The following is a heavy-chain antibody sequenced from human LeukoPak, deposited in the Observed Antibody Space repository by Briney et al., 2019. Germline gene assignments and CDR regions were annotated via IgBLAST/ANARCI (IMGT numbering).Heavy chain of an antibody. Sequence: PSETLSLTCTVSGGSISTYWWSWIRQPPGKGLEWIGYIYNRATTGTDYNPSLKSRVGISVDTSKNQFYLQLNSVTAADSAAYYCARDGGSGWTGFDYWGQGTLVTVSS. CDR1: GGSISTYW. CDR3: ARDGGSGWTGFDY. V-gene: IGHV4-59*01. J-gene: IGHJ4*02. CDR2: IYNRATTGT. D-gene: IGHD6-19*01.